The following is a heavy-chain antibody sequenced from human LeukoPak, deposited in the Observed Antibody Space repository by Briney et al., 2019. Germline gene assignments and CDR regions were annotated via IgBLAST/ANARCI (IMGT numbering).Heavy chain of an antibody. J-gene: IGHJ4*02. V-gene: IGHV1-69*13. CDR2: IIPIFGTA. D-gene: IGHD6-13*01. CDR1: GGTFSSYA. CDR3: ALYSSSWYVGFDY. Sequence: SVKVSCKASGGTFSSYAISWARQAPGQGLEWMGGIIPIFGTANYAQKFQGRVTITAGESTSTAYMELSSLRSEDTAVYYCALYSSSWYVGFDYWGQGTLVTVSS.